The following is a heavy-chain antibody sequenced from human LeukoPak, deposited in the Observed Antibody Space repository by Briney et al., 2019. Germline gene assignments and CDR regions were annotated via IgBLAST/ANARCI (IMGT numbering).Heavy chain of an antibody. CDR2: IIPIFGTA. CDR1: GDTFSSYA. J-gene: IGHJ5*02. Sequence: ASVKVSCKASGDTFSSYAISWVRQAPGQGLEWMGGIIPIFGTANYAQKFQGRVTITTDESTSTAYMELSSLRSEDTAVYYCAREVIVLMGSGWFDPWGQGTLVTVSS. CDR3: AREVIVLMGSGWFDP. V-gene: IGHV1-69*05. D-gene: IGHD2-8*01.